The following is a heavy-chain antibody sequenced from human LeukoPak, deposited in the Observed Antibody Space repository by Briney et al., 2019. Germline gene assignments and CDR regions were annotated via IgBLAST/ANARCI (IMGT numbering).Heavy chain of an antibody. Sequence: RPSETLSLTCTVSGGPFGSYFWSWIRQSPGTGLEWIGYIYYNGNTNYNPSLKSRVTISLDTSKNQFSLKVSSVTAADTAVYYCARTNAFDIWGQGTMVTVSS. CDR3: ARTNAFDI. V-gene: IGHV4-59*08. CDR2: IYYNGNT. CDR1: GGPFGSYF. J-gene: IGHJ3*02.